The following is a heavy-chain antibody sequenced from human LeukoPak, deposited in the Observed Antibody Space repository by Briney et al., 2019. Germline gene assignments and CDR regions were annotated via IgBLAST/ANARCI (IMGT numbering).Heavy chain of an antibody. V-gene: IGHV3-23*01. CDR3: AKDWGVVVPAAIIPNWFDP. CDR1: GFTSSSYA. J-gene: IGHJ5*02. CDR2: ISGGGAST. D-gene: IGHD2-2*02. Sequence: GGSLRLSCAASGFTSSSYAMSCVRQSPGKGLEWVPAISGGGASTYYADSVKGRFTISRDNSKNTLYLQMNSLRAEDTAVYYCAKDWGVVVPAAIIPNWFDPWGQGSLVTVSS.